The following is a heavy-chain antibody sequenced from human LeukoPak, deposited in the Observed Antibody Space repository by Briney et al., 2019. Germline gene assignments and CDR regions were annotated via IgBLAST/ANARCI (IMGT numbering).Heavy chain of an antibody. CDR3: AKDSGYSWGYYFDY. Sequence: PGGSLRLSCAASGFTFDDYAMHWVRHAPGKGLEWVSGISWNSGSIGYADSVKGRFTISRDNAKNSLYLQMNSLRAEDTALYYCAKDSGYSWGYYFDYWGQGTLVTVSS. CDR2: ISWNSGSI. V-gene: IGHV3-9*01. CDR1: GFTFDDYA. J-gene: IGHJ4*02. D-gene: IGHD4-23*01.